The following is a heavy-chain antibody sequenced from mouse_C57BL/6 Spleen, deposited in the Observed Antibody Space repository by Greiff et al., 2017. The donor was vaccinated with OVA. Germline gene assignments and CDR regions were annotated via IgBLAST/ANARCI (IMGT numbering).Heavy chain of an antibody. D-gene: IGHD1-1*01. V-gene: IGHV1-82*01. CDR3: ARWGSSLSYAMDY. CDR2: IYPGDGDT. CDR1: GYAFSSSW. Sequence: LQESGPELVKPGASVKISCKASGYAFSSSWMNWVKQRPGKGLEWIGRIYPGDGDTNYNGKFKGKATLTADKSSSTAYMQLSSLTSEDSAVYFCARWGSSLSYAMDYWGQGTSVTVSS. J-gene: IGHJ4*01.